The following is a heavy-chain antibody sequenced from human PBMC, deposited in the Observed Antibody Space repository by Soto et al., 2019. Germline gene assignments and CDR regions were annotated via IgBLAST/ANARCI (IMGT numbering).Heavy chain of an antibody. V-gene: IGHV4-59*01. D-gene: IGHD5-12*01. CDR3: ARDGYSGYGENCFDP. Sequence: SETLSLTCTDPGGSISSYYWSWIRQPPGKGLEWIGYIYYSGSTNYNPSLKSRVTISVDTSKNQFSLKLSSVTAADTAVYYCARDGYSGYGENCFDPWGQGTLVTVSS. CDR1: GGSISSYY. J-gene: IGHJ5*02. CDR2: IYYSGST.